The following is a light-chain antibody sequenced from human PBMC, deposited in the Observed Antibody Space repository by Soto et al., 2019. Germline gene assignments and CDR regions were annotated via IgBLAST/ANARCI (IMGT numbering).Light chain of an antibody. J-gene: IGKJ4*01. CDR1: QSVSSNS. CDR2: GAS. V-gene: IGKV3-20*01. Sequence: EIVLAQSPDTLSLSPGERASLSCRASQSVSSNSLAWYQQKAGQAPRLLFYGASSRATGIPDRFSGSGSETDFTLTISRLEPEDFAVYFCQQYGSSRLTFGEGTKVEIK. CDR3: QQYGSSRLT.